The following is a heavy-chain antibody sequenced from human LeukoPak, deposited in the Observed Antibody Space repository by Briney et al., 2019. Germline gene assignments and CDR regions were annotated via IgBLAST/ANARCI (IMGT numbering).Heavy chain of an antibody. Sequence: GGSLRLYCAASGFTFSTYSMNWVRQAPCRGLECLSYISPSTIPIYYADSVKGRFTISRENARNSLYLQMNSLRAEDTAVYYCARDGGGGYSFGSIMDVWGKGPTVTVSS. CDR1: GFTFSTYS. V-gene: IGHV3-48*04. J-gene: IGHJ6*03. CDR2: ISPSTIPI. CDR3: ARDGGGGYSFGSIMDV. D-gene: IGHD5-18*01.